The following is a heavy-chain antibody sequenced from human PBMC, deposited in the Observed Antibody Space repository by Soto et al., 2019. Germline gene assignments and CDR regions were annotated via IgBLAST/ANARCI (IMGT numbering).Heavy chain of an antibody. CDR2: INAGNGNT. Sequence: ASVKVSCKVSGYTFTSYAMHWVRQAPGQRLEWMGWINAGNGNTKYSQKFQGRVTITRDTSASTAYMELSSLRSEDTAAYYCARGIAVAGEVPDYWGQGTLVTVSS. J-gene: IGHJ4*02. D-gene: IGHD6-19*01. V-gene: IGHV1-3*01. CDR3: ARGIAVAGEVPDY. CDR1: GYTFTSYA.